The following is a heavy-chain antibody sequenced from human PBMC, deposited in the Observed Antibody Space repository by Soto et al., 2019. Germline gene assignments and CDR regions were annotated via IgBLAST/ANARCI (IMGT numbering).Heavy chain of an antibody. J-gene: IGHJ4*02. CDR3: ARGGGFCGADCYKGGIAY. D-gene: IGHD2-21*02. CDR1: GFTFSPYT. CDR2: ISYDGSNQ. Sequence: QVQLVESGGGVVQPGRSLRLSCAASGFTFSPYTMHWVRQTPGKGLEWVAVISYDGSNQYYADSVRGRFTISRDNSKNTLVLQMNSLRAEDTALYYCARGGGFCGADCYKGGIAYWGQGTLVTVSS. V-gene: IGHV3-30-3*01.